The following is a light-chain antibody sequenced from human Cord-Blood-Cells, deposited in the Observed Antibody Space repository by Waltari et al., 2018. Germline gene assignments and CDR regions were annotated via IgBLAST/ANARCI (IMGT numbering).Light chain of an antibody. V-gene: IGLV2-23*02. Sequence: QSALTQPASVSGSPGQSITISCTGTSSDVGSYNLVSWYQQHPGKAPKLMIYEVIKRPSGVSNRFSGSKSGNTASLTISGLQAEDEADYYCCSYAGSSTLVVFGGGTKLTVL. J-gene: IGLJ2*01. CDR2: EVI. CDR1: SSDVGSYNL. CDR3: CSYAGSSTLVV.